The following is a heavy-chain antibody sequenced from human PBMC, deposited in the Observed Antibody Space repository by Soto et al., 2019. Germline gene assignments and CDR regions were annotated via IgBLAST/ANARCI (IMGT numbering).Heavy chain of an antibody. D-gene: IGHD3-10*01. CDR2: FYDGNT. J-gene: IGHJ4*02. CDR1: GGSITRRSSY. V-gene: IGHV4-39*01. Sequence: ETLSLTCIVSGGSITRRSSYWAWIRQPPGKGLEWVGTFYDGNTYHNPSLRSRITIAVDTSRNQFSLKLNSVAAADTAFYYCATTRGLAVGGSFDYWGQGMWVTVSA. CDR3: ATTRGLAVGGSFDY.